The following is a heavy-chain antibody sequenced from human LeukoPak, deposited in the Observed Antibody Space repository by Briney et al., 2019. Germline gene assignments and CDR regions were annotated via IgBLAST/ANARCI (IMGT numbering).Heavy chain of an antibody. CDR1: GITLSRYA. D-gene: IGHD3-22*01. V-gene: IGHV3-23*01. Sequence: GGSLRLSCVASGITLSRYAMTWVRQAPGKGLEWVSGISDSGDNTYYADSVQGRFTISRDSSKNTLYLQMTSLRAEDTAIYYCAKAIRVVVIIPDYFEYWGQGTLVTVSS. CDR2: ISDSGDNT. J-gene: IGHJ4*02. CDR3: AKAIRVVVIIPDYFEY.